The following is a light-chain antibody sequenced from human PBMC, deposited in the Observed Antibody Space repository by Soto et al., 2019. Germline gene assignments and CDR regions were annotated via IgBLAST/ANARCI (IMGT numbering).Light chain of an antibody. CDR1: SSNIGAGYD. J-gene: IGLJ3*02. V-gene: IGLV1-40*01. CDR2: GNS. CDR3: TSYERRLSGSV. Sequence: QSVLTQPPSVSGAPGQWVTISCTGNSSNIGAGYDVHWYQQLPGKAPKLLIFGNSHRPSGIPDRFFGSKSGTSPSLAIAGVRAGDEAEYYCTSYERRLSGSVFGGGTKVTVL.